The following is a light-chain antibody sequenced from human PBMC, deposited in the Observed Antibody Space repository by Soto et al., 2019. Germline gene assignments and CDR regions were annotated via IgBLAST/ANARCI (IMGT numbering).Light chain of an antibody. CDR1: SSDVGVFNY. CDR3: SSSTSTTTLL. CDR2: AAS. Sequence: QSLLTQPSSVSGSPVQSITSSCTGTSSDVGVFNYGSWYQHHPGNAPKLIIYAASNRHPVVSTRSSVSKSGNTASLTISGLQAEDEDEYYCSSSTSTTTLLFGGGTKLPVL. J-gene: IGLJ2*01. V-gene: IGLV2-14*01.